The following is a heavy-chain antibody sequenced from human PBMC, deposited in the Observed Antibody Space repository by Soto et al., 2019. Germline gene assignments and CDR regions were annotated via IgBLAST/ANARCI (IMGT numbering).Heavy chain of an antibody. J-gene: IGHJ4*02. Sequence: GGSLRLSCAASGFTFSSYAMHWVRQAPGKGLEYVSAISSNGGSTYYANSVKGRFTISRDNSKNTLYLQMGSLRAEDMAVYYCARASYYGSGSHGYYFDYWGQGTLVTVSS. CDR3: ARASYYGSGSHGYYFDY. D-gene: IGHD3-10*01. CDR2: ISSNGGST. CDR1: GFTFSSYA. V-gene: IGHV3-64*01.